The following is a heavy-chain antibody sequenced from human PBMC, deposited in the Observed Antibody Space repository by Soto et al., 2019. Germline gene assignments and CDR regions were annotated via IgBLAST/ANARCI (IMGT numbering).Heavy chain of an antibody. Sequence: EVQLVESGGGLVQPGGSLRLSCAASGFTFSSYAMSWVLQSPGQGLELVSAISGSGGSTYYADSVKGRFTLSGDNSKNTLSLQMNSLRAEDTAVYYCAKDVGYYDSSQTFDYWGQGTLVTVSS. V-gene: IGHV3-23*04. CDR2: ISGSGGST. D-gene: IGHD3-22*01. CDR1: GFTFSSYA. J-gene: IGHJ4*02. CDR3: AKDVGYYDSSQTFDY.